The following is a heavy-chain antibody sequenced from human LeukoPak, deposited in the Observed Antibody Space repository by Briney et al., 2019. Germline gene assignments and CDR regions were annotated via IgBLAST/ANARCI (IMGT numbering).Heavy chain of an antibody. Sequence: PGGSLRLSCAASGFTFSSHWMHWVRQAPEKGLVGVAHINADGSGTYYAASVKGRFTISRDNAKNTLYLQMHSLTAEDTAVYYCERGALRACSYTSCTRGNWFDPWGQGTLVTVSS. CDR1: GFTFSSHW. CDR3: ERGALRACSYTSCTRGNWFDP. CDR2: INADGSGT. J-gene: IGHJ5*02. D-gene: IGHD2-2*01. V-gene: IGHV3-74*01.